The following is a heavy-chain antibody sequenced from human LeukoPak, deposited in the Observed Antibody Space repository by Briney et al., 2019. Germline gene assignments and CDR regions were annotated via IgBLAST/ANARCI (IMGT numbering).Heavy chain of an antibody. Sequence: GGSLSLSCAASGFTFSSYSMNWVRQAPGKGLEWVSYIGSSSSTVHYADSVKGRFTISRDNANNSLYLQMNSLRAEDTAVYYCARENGGSCFNWGQGTLVTVSS. CDR1: GFTFSSYS. CDR2: IGSSSSTV. V-gene: IGHV3-48*01. CDR3: ARENGGSCFN. D-gene: IGHD2-15*01. J-gene: IGHJ4*02.